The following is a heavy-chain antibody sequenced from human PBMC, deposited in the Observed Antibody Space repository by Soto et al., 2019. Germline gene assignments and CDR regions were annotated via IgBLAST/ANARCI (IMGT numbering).Heavy chain of an antibody. J-gene: IGHJ5*02. CDR3: ARDRRLITMVRGVSLWFDP. D-gene: IGHD3-10*01. Sequence: SETLSLTCAVSGGSISSGGYFWSWIRQPPGKGLEWIGYIYHSGSTYYNPSLKSRVSISVDRSKNQFSLKLSSVTAADTAVYYCARDRRLITMVRGVSLWFDPWGQGTLVTVSS. V-gene: IGHV4-30-2*01. CDR1: GGSISSGGYF. CDR2: IYHSGST.